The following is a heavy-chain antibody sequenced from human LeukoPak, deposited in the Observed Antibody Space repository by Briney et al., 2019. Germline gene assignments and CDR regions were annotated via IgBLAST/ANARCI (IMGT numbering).Heavy chain of an antibody. CDR1: GDSISSSSYY. V-gene: IGHV4-39*07. Sequence: SETLSLTCTVSGDSISSSSYYWGWIRQPPGKGLEWIGSFSYSGSTYYNPSLKSRVTISVDTSKNQFSLKLSSVTAADTAVYYFARDRTVVVVVAATQAHWFDPWGQGTLVTVSS. CDR2: FSYSGST. D-gene: IGHD2-15*01. CDR3: ARDRTVVVVVAATQAHWFDP. J-gene: IGHJ5*02.